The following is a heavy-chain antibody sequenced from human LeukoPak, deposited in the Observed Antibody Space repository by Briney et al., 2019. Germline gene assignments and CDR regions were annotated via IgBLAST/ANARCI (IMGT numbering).Heavy chain of an antibody. Sequence: SETLSLTCAVYGGSFSGYYWSWIRQPPGKGLEWIGEINHSGSTNYNPSLKSRVTISVDTSKNQFSLKLSPVTAADTAVYYCARVKVPPTYYYGMDVWGQGTTVTVSS. D-gene: IGHD3-10*01. CDR3: ARVKVPPTYYYGMDV. V-gene: IGHV4-34*01. J-gene: IGHJ6*02. CDR2: INHSGST. CDR1: GGSFSGYY.